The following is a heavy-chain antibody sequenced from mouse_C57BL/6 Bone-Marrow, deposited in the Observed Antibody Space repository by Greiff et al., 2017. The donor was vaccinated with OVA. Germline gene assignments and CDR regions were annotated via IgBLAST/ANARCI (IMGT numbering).Heavy chain of an antibody. CDR1: GFNIKDDY. CDR3: TTRSQLGYAMDD. D-gene: IGHD1-3*01. V-gene: IGHV14-4*01. Sequence: VQLQQSGAELVRPGASVKLSCTASGFNIKDDYMHWVKQRPEQGLEWIGWIDPENGDSASASTFQGKATITADTSSNTAYLQLSSLTSEDTAVYYCTTRSQLGYAMDDGGQGTSVTVSA. CDR2: IDPENGDS. J-gene: IGHJ4*01.